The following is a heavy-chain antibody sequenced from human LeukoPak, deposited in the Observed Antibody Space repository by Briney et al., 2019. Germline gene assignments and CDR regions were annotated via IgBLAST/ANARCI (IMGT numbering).Heavy chain of an antibody. J-gene: IGHJ4*02. CDR1: GFTFRSYW. CDR3: TRSGYRHPYHFDS. CDR2: LYTGGGT. D-gene: IGHD3-22*01. Sequence: GGSLILSCAASGFTFRSYWMSWVRQAPGKGLEWVSVLYTGGGTDHADSVKGRFTISRDNSKNTLSLQMNSLRVEDTAIYYCTRSGYRHPYHFDSWGQGTLVTVSS. V-gene: IGHV3-53*01.